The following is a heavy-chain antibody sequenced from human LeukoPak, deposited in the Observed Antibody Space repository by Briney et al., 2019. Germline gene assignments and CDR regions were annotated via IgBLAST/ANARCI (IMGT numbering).Heavy chain of an antibody. Sequence: PGGSLRLSCAASGFTFSSYGMHWVRQAPGKGLEWVALIWYDGSNKYYADSVKGRFTISRDNSKNTLYLQMNSLRAEDTAVYYCARVGSTTGTADYYGMDVWGQGTTVTVSS. CDR2: IWYDGSNK. D-gene: IGHD1-1*01. V-gene: IGHV3-33*08. J-gene: IGHJ6*02. CDR1: GFTFSSYG. CDR3: ARVGSTTGTADYYGMDV.